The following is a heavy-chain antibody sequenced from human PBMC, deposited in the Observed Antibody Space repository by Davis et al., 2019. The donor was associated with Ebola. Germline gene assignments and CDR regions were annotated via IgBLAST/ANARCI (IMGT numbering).Heavy chain of an antibody. J-gene: IGHJ4*02. D-gene: IGHD3-9*01. CDR1: GFTFSSYA. CDR2: ISGSGGAT. V-gene: IGHV3-23*01. Sequence: GESLKISCAASGFTFSSYAMSWVRQAPGKGLEWVSTISGSGGATYYADSVKGRFTISRDSSRNTLFLQMNSLRAEDTAVYYCAKDFVLRYFDWLLSAFDYWGQGTLVTVSS. CDR3: AKDFVLRYFDWLLSAFDY.